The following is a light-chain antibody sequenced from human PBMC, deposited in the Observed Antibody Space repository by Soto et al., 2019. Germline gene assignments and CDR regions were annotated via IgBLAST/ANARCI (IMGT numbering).Light chain of an antibody. CDR2: GAS. J-gene: IGKJ5*01. Sequence: EIVLTQSPGTLSLSPGERATLSCRASQGISTNLAWYQQKPGQSPRLLIYGASTRAAGIPARFRGSRSGTEFTLTISSLLSEDFAVYYCQQYDNWPPITFGQGTRLEIK. CDR1: QGISTN. CDR3: QQYDNWPPIT. V-gene: IGKV3-15*01.